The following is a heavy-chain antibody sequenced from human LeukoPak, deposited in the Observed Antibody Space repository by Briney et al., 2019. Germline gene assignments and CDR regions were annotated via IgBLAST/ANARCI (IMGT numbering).Heavy chain of an antibody. CDR1: GFTFSSYA. D-gene: IGHD2-2*01. J-gene: IGHJ4*02. CDR2: ISYDGSNK. Sequence: GGSLRLSCAASGFTFSSYAMHWVRQAPGKGLEWVAVISYDGSNKYYADSVKGRFTISRDDSKNTLYLQMNSLRVEDTAVFYCAKDHYCSSMSCYGDFDNWGQGTLVTVSS. CDR3: AKDHYCSSMSCYGDFDN. V-gene: IGHV3-30-3*02.